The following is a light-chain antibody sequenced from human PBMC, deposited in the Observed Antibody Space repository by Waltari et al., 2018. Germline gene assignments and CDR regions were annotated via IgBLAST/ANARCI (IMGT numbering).Light chain of an antibody. CDR2: KDS. J-gene: IGLJ2*01. Sequence: SYELTQSPSVSVSPGQTARITCSGDASSGEYGSLSQQKPCQAPVLVIFKDSKRPSGIPERFSGSSSGTTVTLTINGVQAEDEADYYCQSADTSGTYSVVFGGGTKLTVL. CDR1: ASSGEY. CDR3: QSADTSGTYSVV. V-gene: IGLV3-25*03.